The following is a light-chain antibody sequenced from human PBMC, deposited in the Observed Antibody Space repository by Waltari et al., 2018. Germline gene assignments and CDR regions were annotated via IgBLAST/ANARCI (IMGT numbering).Light chain of an antibody. CDR2: AAS. CDR3: QQYYSTPPIT. V-gene: IGKV1-NL1*01. J-gene: IGKJ5*01. CDR1: QGISNS. Sequence: DIQMTQSPSSLSASVGARVTITCRASQGISNSLAWYQQKPGKPPKLLLYAASRLESGVPSRFSGSGSGTDYTLTISSLQPEDFATYYCQQYYSTPPITFGQGTRLEIK.